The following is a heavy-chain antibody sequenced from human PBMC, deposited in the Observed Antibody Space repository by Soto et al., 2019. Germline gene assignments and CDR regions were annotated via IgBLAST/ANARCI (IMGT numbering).Heavy chain of an antibody. D-gene: IGHD3-22*01. V-gene: IGHV5-51*01. J-gene: IGHJ4*02. CDR1: GYSFTSYW. CDR2: IYPGDSDT. Sequence: GESLKISCKASGYSFTSYWIGWVRQMPGKGLEWMGFIYPGDSDTRFSPSFQGQVSISADKSIHTAYLQWSSLKASDTAMYYCARQAYHFDSNSLGYWGQGTLVTSPQ. CDR3: ARQAYHFDSNSLGY.